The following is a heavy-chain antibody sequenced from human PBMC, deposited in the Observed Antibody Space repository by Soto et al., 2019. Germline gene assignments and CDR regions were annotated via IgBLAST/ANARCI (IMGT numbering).Heavy chain of an antibody. CDR2: ISYDSTKT. D-gene: IGHD1-26*01. J-gene: IGHJ6*02. CDR3: ARTRSAWSDFHYYSLDV. CDR1: GFTFNSYG. V-gene: IGHV3-30*03. Sequence: GGSLRLSCAASGFTFNSYGMHWVRQGPGKGLEWVAFISYDSTKTYYADSVKGRFTISRDNSNSALYVQMNSLTGEDTAVYYCARTRSAWSDFHYYSLDVWGQGTTVTGS.